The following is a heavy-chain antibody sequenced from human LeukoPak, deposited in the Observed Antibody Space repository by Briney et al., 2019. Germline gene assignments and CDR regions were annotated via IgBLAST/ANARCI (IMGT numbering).Heavy chain of an antibody. D-gene: IGHD3-10*01. V-gene: IGHV3-23*01. CDR2: ISSSGDSA. CDR1: GFTFSSYA. J-gene: IGHJ3*02. Sequence: PGGSLRLSCAASGFTFSSYAMSWVRQAPGKGLEWVSLISSSGDSAYFADSVKGRFTISRDNSKNTLYLQMNSLRAEDTAVYYCARGRFGELSVATFDIWGQGTMVTVSS. CDR3: ARGRFGELSVATFDI.